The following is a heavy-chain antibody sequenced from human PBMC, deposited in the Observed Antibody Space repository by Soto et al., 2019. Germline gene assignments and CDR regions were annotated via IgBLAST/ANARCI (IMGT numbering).Heavy chain of an antibody. V-gene: IGHV1-18*01. D-gene: IGHD3-22*01. CDR2: ISAYNGNT. J-gene: IGHJ6*02. CDR3: ARIKGSGYYPYYYGMDV. CDR1: GGSVSIYA. Sequence: PVEVASKSSGGSVSIYAVGGVRTAPGKGLEWMGWISAYNGNTNYAQKLQGRVTMTTDTSTSTAYMELRSLRSDDTAVYYCARIKGSGYYPYYYGMDVWCQGTTVTVSS.